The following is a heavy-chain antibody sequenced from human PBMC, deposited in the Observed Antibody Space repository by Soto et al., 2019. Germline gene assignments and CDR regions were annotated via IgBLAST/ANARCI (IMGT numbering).Heavy chain of an antibody. J-gene: IGHJ4*02. D-gene: IGHD2-21*01. CDR2: IYHNGIT. CDR3: APVPPRIVVVLAEFPT. CDR1: GTSISSSYW. Sequence: QVQLKQSGPGLVRPSGTLSLTCRVSGTSISSSYWWAWVRQSPGKGLEWIGEIYHNGITKYNPSLKSRVSMXXDKSNNQFSLKLTSVTAADTAVYYCAPVPPRIVVVLAEFPTWGQGTLVTVSS. V-gene: IGHV4-4*02.